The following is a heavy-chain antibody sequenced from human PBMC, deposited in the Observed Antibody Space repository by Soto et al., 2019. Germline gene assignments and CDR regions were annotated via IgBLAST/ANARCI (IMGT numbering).Heavy chain of an antibody. D-gene: IGHD6-19*01. CDR1: GGTFSSYA. J-gene: IGHJ5*02. V-gene: IGHV1-69*06. CDR2: IIPIFGTA. CDR3: ARVGESSGTWFDP. Sequence: ASVKVSCKASGGTFSSYAISWVRQAPGQGLEWMGGIIPIFGTANYAQKFQGRVTITADKSTSTAYMELSSLRSEDTAVYYCARVGESSGTWFDPWGQGTLVTVSS.